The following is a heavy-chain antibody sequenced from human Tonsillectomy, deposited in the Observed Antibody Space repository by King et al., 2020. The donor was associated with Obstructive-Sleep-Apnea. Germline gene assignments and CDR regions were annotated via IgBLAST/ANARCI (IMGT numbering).Heavy chain of an antibody. CDR1: GFTFSNYW. CDR2: INKDGSTT. V-gene: IGHV3-74*01. J-gene: IGHJ4*02. CDR3: ASHKRPKMYGDYVPLVY. D-gene: IGHD4-17*01. Sequence: VQLVESGGGLVQPGGSLRLSCAASGFTFSNYWMHWVRQAPGKGLVWVSRINKDGSTTSYADSVQGRFTISRDNAKNTLFLQMSSLRAEDTAVYYCASHKRPKMYGDYVPLVYWGQGTLVTVSS.